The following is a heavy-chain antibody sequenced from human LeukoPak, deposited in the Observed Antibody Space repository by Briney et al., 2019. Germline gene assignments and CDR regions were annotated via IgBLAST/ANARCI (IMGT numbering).Heavy chain of an antibody. CDR2: ISAYNGNK. V-gene: IGHV1-18*01. Sequence: ASVKVFCRASCYTFTSYCFSWGRQAPGQGVEWMGWISAYNGNKNYAQKLQRRVTMTTDTSTSTAYMEMTSLRADQTGVYYYARETVTRYYAYVWGRYRPKYYFDYWGQGTLVTVSS. CDR1: CYTFTSYC. J-gene: IGHJ4*02. D-gene: IGHD3-16*02. CDR3: ARETVTRYYAYVWGRYRPKYYFDY.